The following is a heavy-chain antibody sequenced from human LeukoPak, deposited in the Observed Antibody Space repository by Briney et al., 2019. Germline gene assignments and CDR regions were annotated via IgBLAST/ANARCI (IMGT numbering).Heavy chain of an antibody. J-gene: IGHJ4*02. CDR1: GFTFSSYW. V-gene: IGHV3-7*01. D-gene: IGHD6-19*01. CDR3: AREAGYSSGWYAETRGYYFDY. CDR2: IKQDGSEK. Sequence: PGGSLRLSCAASGFTFSSYWMSWVRQAPGKGLEWVANIKQDGSEKYYADSVKGRFTISRDNAKNSLYLQMNSLRAEDTAVYYCAREAGYSSGWYAETRGYYFDYWGQGTLVTVSS.